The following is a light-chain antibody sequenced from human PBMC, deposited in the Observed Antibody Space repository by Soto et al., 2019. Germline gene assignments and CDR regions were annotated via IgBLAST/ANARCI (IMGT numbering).Light chain of an antibody. CDR1: QSIRSNY. CDR3: QQYGSSPST. V-gene: IGKV3-20*01. Sequence: EVVLTQSPGILSLSPGERATLSCRASQSIRSNYLAWYQQKPGQAPRLLIYGASNRATGIPDRFSGSGSGTDFALTISRLEPEDFVVYYCQQYGSSPSTFGQGTKVDIK. J-gene: IGKJ1*01. CDR2: GAS.